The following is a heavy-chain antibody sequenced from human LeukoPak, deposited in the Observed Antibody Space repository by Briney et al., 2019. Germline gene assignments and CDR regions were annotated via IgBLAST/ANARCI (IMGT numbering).Heavy chain of an antibody. Sequence: ASVKVSCKASGYTFTGYYMHWVRQAPGQGLEWMGCLNPNTGGTNYAQRFQGRVTMTRDTSISTAYMELSRLKSDDTAVYYCTRDHDMGAFDIWGQGTRVIVSP. D-gene: IGHD3-9*01. V-gene: IGHV1-2*02. CDR2: LNPNTGGT. J-gene: IGHJ3*02. CDR1: GYTFTGYY. CDR3: TRDHDMGAFDI.